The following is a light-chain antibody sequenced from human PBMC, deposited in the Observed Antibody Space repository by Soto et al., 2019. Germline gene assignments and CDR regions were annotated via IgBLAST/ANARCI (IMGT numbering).Light chain of an antibody. V-gene: IGLV2-14*01. Sequence: QSLLAQPASVSGSPGQSITISCTGTNSDVGGYNYVSWYQQYPGTVPKLIIFEVSNRPSGVSYRFSGSKSGNTASLTISGLQAEDEADYYCRSYTSTNTRVFGTGTKVTVL. CDR3: RSYTSTNTRV. CDR2: EVS. J-gene: IGLJ1*01. CDR1: NSDVGGYNY.